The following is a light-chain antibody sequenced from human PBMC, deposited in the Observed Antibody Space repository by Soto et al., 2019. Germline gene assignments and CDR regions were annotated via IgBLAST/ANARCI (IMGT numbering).Light chain of an antibody. J-gene: IGLJ1*01. CDR2: GVS. V-gene: IGLV2-14*03. CDR3: NSYTTTATYV. CDR1: SSEVGAYNR. Sequence: QSALTQPASVSGSPGQSITISCTGSSSEVGAYNRVSWYQQHPGKAPKLIIYGVSNRPSGISDRFSGSKSGSTASLTISALQPEDEADYYCNSYTTTATYVFGTGTKLTVL.